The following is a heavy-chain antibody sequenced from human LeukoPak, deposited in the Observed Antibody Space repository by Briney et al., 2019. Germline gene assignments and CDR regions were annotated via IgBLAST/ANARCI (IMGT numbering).Heavy chain of an antibody. Sequence: GGSLRLSCAASGLSFSRYNMNWVRQAPGKGLEWVSYISSSGSTIYYADSVKGRFTISRDNADNSLYLQMSSLRAEDTAVYYCARDRLGWDYWGQGTLVTVSS. CDR3: ARDRLGWDY. D-gene: IGHD4-23*01. CDR2: ISSSGSTI. J-gene: IGHJ4*01. CDR1: GLSFSRYN. V-gene: IGHV3-48*04.